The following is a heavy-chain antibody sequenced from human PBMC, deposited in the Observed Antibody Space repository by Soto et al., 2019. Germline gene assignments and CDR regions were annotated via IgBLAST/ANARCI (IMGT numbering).Heavy chain of an antibody. V-gene: IGHV4-61*01. Sequence: SETLSLTCTVSGGSVSSGSYYWSWIRQPPGKGLEWIGYIYYSGSTNYNPSLKSRVTISVDTSKNQFSLKLSSVTAADTAVYYCARLTTSWYGPEHYYYYGMDVWGQGTTVTVSS. CDR2: IYYSGST. D-gene: IGHD6-13*01. CDR1: GGSVSSGSYY. J-gene: IGHJ6*02. CDR3: ARLTTSWYGPEHYYYYGMDV.